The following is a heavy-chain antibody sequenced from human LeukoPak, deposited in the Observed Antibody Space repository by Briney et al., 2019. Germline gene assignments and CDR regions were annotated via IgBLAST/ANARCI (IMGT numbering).Heavy chain of an antibody. D-gene: IGHD3-10*01. J-gene: IGHJ6*02. CDR1: GYRFTSYW. CDR3: ARPRESAYYYYGMDV. Sequence: ASRKISCKGSGYRFTSYWIAWVRQMPGKGLEWMGIIYHGDSDTRYSPSFQGQVTISPDKSISTAYLQWSSLKASDTAMYYCARPRESAYYYYGMDVWGQGTTVTVS. V-gene: IGHV5-51*01. CDR2: IYHGDSDT.